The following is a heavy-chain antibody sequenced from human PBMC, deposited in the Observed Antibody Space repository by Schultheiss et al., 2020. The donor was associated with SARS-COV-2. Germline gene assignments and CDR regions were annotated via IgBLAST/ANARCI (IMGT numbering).Heavy chain of an antibody. Sequence: GSLRLSCAASGFTFSSYSMNWVRQAPGKGLEWIGEINHSGSTNYNPSLKSRVTISVDTSKNQFSLKLSSVTAADTAVYYCARGWAAGRYFDYWGQGTLVTVSS. CDR1: GFTFSSYS. J-gene: IGHJ4*02. CDR2: INHSGST. CDR3: ARGWAAGRYFDY. V-gene: IGHV4-34*01. D-gene: IGHD3-10*01.